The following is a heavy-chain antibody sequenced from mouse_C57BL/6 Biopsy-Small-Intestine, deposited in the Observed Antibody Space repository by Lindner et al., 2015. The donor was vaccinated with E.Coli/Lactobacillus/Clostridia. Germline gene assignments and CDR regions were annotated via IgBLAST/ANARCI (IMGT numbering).Heavy chain of an antibody. J-gene: IGHJ2*01. CDR1: GYAFTNYL. V-gene: IGHV1-54*01. Sequence: VQLQESGAELVRPGTSVKVSCKASGYAFTNYLIEWVKQRPGQGLEWIGVINPGSGNTNYNENFKDKATLTADKSSSTAYMQLSSLTSDDSAVYFCARRRATVGPDDYWGQGTTLTASS. CDR3: ARRRATVGPDDY. D-gene: IGHD1-1*01. CDR2: INPGSGNT.